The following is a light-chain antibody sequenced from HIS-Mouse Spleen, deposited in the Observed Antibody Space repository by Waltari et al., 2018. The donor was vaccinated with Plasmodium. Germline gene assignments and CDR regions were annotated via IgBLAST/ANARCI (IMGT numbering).Light chain of an antibody. J-gene: IGLJ2*01. Sequence: SYELTQPPSVSVSPGQTARITCSGDALPKQYAYWYQQKPGQAPVLVIYKDSERHSGMPGRLSGSSSETTVTVTISGVQAEDEADYYCQSADSSGTYVVFGGGTKLTVL. CDR2: KDS. V-gene: IGLV3-25*03. CDR1: ALPKQY. CDR3: QSADSSGTYVV.